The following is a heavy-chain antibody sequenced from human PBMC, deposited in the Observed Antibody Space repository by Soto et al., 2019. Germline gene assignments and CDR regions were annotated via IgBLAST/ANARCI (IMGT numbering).Heavy chain of an antibody. D-gene: IGHD1-1*01. V-gene: IGHV3-15*07. CDR3: TTGVAGYNPFDY. CDR2: IKRKADGETA. Sequence: EVQLVESGGGLVKPGGSLRLSCVASGFSFTNAWMIWVRQAPGKGLEWVGHIKRKADGETADYATPVKGRFTISREDPKHTGYLQMTSLKTEDTGVYYCTTGVAGYNPFDYWGQGTLVTVPS. CDR1: GFSFTNAW. J-gene: IGHJ4*02.